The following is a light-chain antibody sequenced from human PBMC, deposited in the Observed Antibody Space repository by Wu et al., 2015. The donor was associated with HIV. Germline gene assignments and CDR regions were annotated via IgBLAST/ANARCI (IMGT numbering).Light chain of an antibody. J-gene: IGKJ2*01. Sequence: EIVMTQSPATLSVSPGERATLSCRASQSVSNNLAWYQQIPGQPPRLLIFGASNRATGTPDRFSGSGSGTDFTLTISKLEPEDFVVYFCQQYGSSPPTFGQGAKLEIK. CDR2: GAS. CDR1: QSVSNN. CDR3: QQYGSSPPT. V-gene: IGKV3-20*01.